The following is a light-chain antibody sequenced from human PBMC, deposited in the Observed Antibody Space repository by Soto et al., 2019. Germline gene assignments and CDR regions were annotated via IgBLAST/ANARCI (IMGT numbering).Light chain of an antibody. CDR2: ATS. CDR1: PGMSSS. J-gene: IGKJ1*01. CDR3: QKYSTAPRT. Sequence: DFHLTQSPSSLSTSIGGRVTITCRASPGMSSSLAWYQQKPGKPPRPLIYATSSLHSGVPPRFSGSGSGTEFTLTISSLQPEDVATYYCQKYSTAPRTFGQGTKVEIK. V-gene: IGKV1-27*01.